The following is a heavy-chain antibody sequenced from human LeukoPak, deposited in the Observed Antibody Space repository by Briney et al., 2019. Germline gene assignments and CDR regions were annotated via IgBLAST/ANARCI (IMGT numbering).Heavy chain of an antibody. CDR2: VTPNSGGT. CDR1: GYTFTGYY. CDR3: ARVQGAPYYYYMDV. J-gene: IGHJ6*03. D-gene: IGHD1-26*01. Sequence: ASVKVSCKASGYTFTGYYMHWVRQAPGQGLEWMGWVTPNSGGTNYAQKFQGRVTMTRDTSISTAYMELSRLRSDDTAVYYCARVQGAPYYYYMDVWGKGTTVTVSS. V-gene: IGHV1-2*02.